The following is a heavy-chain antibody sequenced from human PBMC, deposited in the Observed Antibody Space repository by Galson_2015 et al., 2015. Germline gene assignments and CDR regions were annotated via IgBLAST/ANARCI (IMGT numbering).Heavy chain of an antibody. V-gene: IGHV3-30-3*01. CDR3: ARASSSSYSPADY. J-gene: IGHJ4*02. Sequence: SLRLSCAASGFTFNNYAMHWVRQAPGRGLEWVALISSDGNSKNYAGSVKGRFTISRDNSNNTLYLQMNTLRAEDTAVYYCARASSSSYSPADYWGQGTLVTVSS. D-gene: IGHD3-22*01. CDR2: ISSDGNSK. CDR1: GFTFNNYA.